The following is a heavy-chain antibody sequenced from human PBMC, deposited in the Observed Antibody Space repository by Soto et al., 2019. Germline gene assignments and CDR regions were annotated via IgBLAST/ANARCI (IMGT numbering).Heavy chain of an antibody. CDR2: IKQDGSEK. J-gene: IGHJ3*02. V-gene: IGHV3-7*03. Sequence: GGSLRLSCAASGFTFSSYWMSWVRQAPGKGLEWVANIKQDGSEKYYVDSVKGRFTISRDNAKNSLYLQMNSLRAEDKAVYYCARATGERILGAFDIWGQGTMVTVSS. CDR3: ARATGERILGAFDI. CDR1: GFTFSSYW. D-gene: IGHD7-27*01.